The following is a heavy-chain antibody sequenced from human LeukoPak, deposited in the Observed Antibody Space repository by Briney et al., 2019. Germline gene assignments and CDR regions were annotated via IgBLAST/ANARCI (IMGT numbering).Heavy chain of an antibody. J-gene: IGHJ4*02. D-gene: IGHD6-13*01. CDR3: ARDLWQQLVLDY. V-gene: IGHV1-46*01. CDR2: IDPSGGST. CDR1: GYTFTSYY. Sequence: ASVKVSCKASGYTFTSYYMHWVRQAPGQGLEWMAIIDPSGGSTSYAQKFQGRVTMTRDTSTSTVYMELSSLRSEDTAVYYCARDLWQQLVLDYWGQGTLVTVSS.